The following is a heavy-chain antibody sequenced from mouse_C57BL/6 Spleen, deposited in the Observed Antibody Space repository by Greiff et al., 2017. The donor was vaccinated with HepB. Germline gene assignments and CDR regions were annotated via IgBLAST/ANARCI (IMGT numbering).Heavy chain of an antibody. D-gene: IGHD3-2*02. V-gene: IGHV1-5*01. Sequence: EVMLVESGTVLARPGASVKMSCKTSGYTFTSYWMHWVKQRPGQGLEWIGAIYPGNSDTSYNQKFKGKAKLTAVTSASTAYMDLSSLTNEDSAVYYCTRYSSGYDAMDYWGQGTSVTVSS. J-gene: IGHJ4*01. CDR2: IYPGNSDT. CDR1: GYTFTSYW. CDR3: TRYSSGYDAMDY.